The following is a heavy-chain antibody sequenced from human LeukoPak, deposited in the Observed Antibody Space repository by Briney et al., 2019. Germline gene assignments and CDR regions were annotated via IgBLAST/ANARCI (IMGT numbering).Heavy chain of an antibody. CDR2: IIPILGIA. V-gene: IGHV1-69*04. CDR3: ARDLGGLRRTTVTGVFDY. D-gene: IGHD4-17*01. Sequence: SVKVSCKASGGTFSSYAISWVRQASGQGLEWMGRIIPILGIANYAQKFQGRVTITADKSTSTAYMELSSLRSEDTAVYYCARDLGGLRRTTVTGVFDYWGQGTLVTVSS. J-gene: IGHJ4*02. CDR1: GGTFSSYA.